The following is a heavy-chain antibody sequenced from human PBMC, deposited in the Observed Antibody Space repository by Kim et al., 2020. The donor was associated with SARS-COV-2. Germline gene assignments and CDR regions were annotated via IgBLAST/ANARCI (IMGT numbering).Heavy chain of an antibody. V-gene: IGHV3-23*01. J-gene: IGHJ4*02. CDR1: GFTFSNYG. CDR3: ANPRQPDY. CDR2: ISGSGDIT. Sequence: GGSLRLSCAASGFTFSNYGMTWVRQAPGKGLEWVSGISGSGDITSYADSVKGRFTISRDNSKNALYLQMSSLRAEDTAIYYCANPRQPDYWGQGTLVTVSS. D-gene: IGHD6-13*01.